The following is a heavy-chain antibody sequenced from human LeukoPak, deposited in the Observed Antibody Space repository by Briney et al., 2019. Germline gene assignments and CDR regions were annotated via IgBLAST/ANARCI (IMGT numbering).Heavy chain of an antibody. J-gene: IGHJ4*02. Sequence: GGSLRLSCLASGFTFSRYGFHWVRQAPGKGPEWVAGVRYDGRGELFADSVRGRFTLSRDNSNNAVYLQMNGLRTEDTAVYYCARDLGFGAPDDSWGQGTLVTVSS. CDR3: ARDLGFGAPDDS. D-gene: IGHD3-10*01. CDR2: VRYDGRGE. V-gene: IGHV3-30*03. CDR1: GFTFSRYG.